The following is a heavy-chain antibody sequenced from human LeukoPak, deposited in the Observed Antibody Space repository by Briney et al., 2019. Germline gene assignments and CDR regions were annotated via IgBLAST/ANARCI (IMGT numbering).Heavy chain of an antibody. D-gene: IGHD2-2*02. CDR1: GFTFDDYT. V-gene: IGHV3-43*01. CDR2: ISWDGGST. J-gene: IGHJ6*03. CDR3: AKNGIALGDCSSTSCYTSPLYYYYYMDV. Sequence: GGSLRLSCAASGFTFDDYTMHWVRQAPGKGLEWVSLISWDGGSTYYADSVKGRFTISRDNSKNSLYLQMNSLRTEGTALYYCAKNGIALGDCSSTSCYTSPLYYYYYMDVWGKGTTVTVSS.